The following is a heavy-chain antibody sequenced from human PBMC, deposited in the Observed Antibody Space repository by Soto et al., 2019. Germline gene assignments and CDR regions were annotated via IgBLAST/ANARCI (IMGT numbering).Heavy chain of an antibody. J-gene: IGHJ3*02. D-gene: IGHD3-22*01. CDR3: ARVRDSSEGAFDI. CDR2: IIPILGIA. V-gene: IGHV1-69*02. Sequence: QVQLVQSGAEVKKPGSSVKVSCKASGGTFSSYTISWVRQAPGQGLEWMGRIIPILGIANYAQKFQGRVTITADKSTSTAYVELSSLRSEDTAVYYCARVRDSSEGAFDIWGQGTMVTVSS. CDR1: GGTFSSYT.